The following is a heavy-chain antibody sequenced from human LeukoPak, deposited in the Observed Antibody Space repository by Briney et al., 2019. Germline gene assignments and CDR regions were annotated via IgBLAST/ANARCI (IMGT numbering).Heavy chain of an antibody. CDR1: GGSISTSDW. D-gene: IGHD1-26*01. CDR2: IYHGGST. V-gene: IGHV4-4*02. Sequence: SGTLSLTCAVSGGSISTSDWWSWDRQPPGRGLEWIGEIYHGGSTNYNPSLKSRVTLSVDKSKNDISLKLISVTAADTAVYYCARSRGALGIDYWGQGTLVTVSS. CDR3: ARSRGALGIDY. J-gene: IGHJ4*02.